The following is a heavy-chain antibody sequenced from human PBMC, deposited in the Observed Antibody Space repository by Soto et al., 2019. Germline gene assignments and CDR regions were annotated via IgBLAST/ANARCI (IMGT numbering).Heavy chain of an antibody. Sequence: SWVRQAPGQGLEWMGGIIPIFGTANYAQKFQGRVTITADESTSTAYMELSSLRSEDTAVYYCARGYCSGGSCYALRYYYYGMDVWGQGTTVTVSS. CDR3: ARGYCSGGSCYALRYYYYGMDV. J-gene: IGHJ6*02. CDR2: IIPIFGTA. V-gene: IGHV1-69*01. D-gene: IGHD2-15*01.